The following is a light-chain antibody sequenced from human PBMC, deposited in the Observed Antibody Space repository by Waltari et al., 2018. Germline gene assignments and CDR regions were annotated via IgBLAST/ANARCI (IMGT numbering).Light chain of an antibody. CDR3: QYYGSSLFT. CDR1: QSVSTSH. Sequence: EIVLTQSPGTLSLSPGERATLSCRASQSVSTSHLAWYQQKPGLAPRLLIYRASSRATGIPDRFSGRGSGADFTLTISRLEPEDFAVYYCQYYGSSLFTFGPGTKVDIK. CDR2: RAS. J-gene: IGKJ3*01. V-gene: IGKV3-20*01.